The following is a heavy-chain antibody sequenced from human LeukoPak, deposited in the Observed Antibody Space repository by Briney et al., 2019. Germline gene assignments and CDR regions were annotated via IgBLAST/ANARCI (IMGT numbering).Heavy chain of an antibody. D-gene: IGHD4-23*01. CDR3: ARRSVVTFLDY. V-gene: IGHV3-21*01. CDR2: ISTSSNYI. J-gene: IGHJ4*02. Sequence: GGSLRLSCAASGFKFSSYTMYWVRQASGKGLEWVSSISTSSNYIYYADSVKGRFTISRDNAKNSLYLQMNSLRAEDTAVYYCARRSVVTFLDYWGQGTLVTVSS. CDR1: GFKFSSYT.